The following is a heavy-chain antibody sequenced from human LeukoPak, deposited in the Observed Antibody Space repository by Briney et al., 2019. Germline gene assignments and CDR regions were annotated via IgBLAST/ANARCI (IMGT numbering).Heavy chain of an antibody. V-gene: IGHV4-34*01. J-gene: IGHJ5*02. CDR1: GGSFSGYY. Sequence: SETLSLTCAVYGGSFSGYYWSWIRQPPGKGLEWIGEINHSGSTNYNPSLKSRVTISVDTSKNQFSLKLSSVTAADTAVYYCARGYYSSSWYNLVRSAGWFDPWGPGTLVTVSS. CDR3: ARGYYSSSWYNLVRSAGWFDP. D-gene: IGHD6-13*01. CDR2: INHSGST.